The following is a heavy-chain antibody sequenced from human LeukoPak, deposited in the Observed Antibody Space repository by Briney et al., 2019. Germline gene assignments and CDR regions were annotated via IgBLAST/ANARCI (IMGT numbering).Heavy chain of an antibody. CDR2: IYYSGST. CDR1: GGSISSSSYY. D-gene: IGHD3-3*01. CDR3: ATSPEFIVLRFLEWPSGNWFDP. Sequence: PSETLSLTCTVSGGSISSSSYYWGWIRQPPGKGLEWIGSIYYSGSTYYNPSLKSRVTISVDTSKNQFSLKLSSVTAADTAVYYCATSPEFIVLRFLEWPSGNWFDPWGQGTLVTVSS. J-gene: IGHJ5*02. V-gene: IGHV4-39*07.